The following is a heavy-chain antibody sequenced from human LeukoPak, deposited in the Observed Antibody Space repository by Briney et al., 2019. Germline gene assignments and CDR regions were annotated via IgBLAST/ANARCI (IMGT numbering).Heavy chain of an antibody. D-gene: IGHD1-7*01. CDR1: GLSINAYY. J-gene: IGHJ4*02. Sequence: GGSLRLSCEASGLSINAYYLNWIRQAPGKGLGWVSYISDTGMTIKYADSVKGRFTISKDTAKNSFYLQMDSLRDEDTAVYHCVTDLNWNYGDPPYWGQGALVAVST. V-gene: IGHV3-11*04. CDR3: VTDLNWNYGDPPY. CDR2: ISDTGMTI.